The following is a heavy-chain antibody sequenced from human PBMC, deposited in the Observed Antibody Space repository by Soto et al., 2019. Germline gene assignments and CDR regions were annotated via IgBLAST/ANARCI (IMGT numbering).Heavy chain of an antibody. CDR1: GYTFTSYG. D-gene: IGHD3-10*01. Sequence: QVQLVQSGAEVKKPGASVKVSCKASGYTFTSYGISWVRQAPGQGLEWMGWISAYNGNTNYAQKLQGRVTMTTDTSTSTAYMELRSLRSDDTDVYYCAREGYYYGSGRDEYYYGMDVWGQGTTVTVSS. J-gene: IGHJ6*02. CDR3: AREGYYYGSGRDEYYYGMDV. V-gene: IGHV1-18*01. CDR2: ISAYNGNT.